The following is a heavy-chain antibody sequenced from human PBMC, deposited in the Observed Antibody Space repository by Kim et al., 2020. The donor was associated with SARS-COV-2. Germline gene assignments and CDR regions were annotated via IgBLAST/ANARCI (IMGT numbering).Heavy chain of an antibody. V-gene: IGHV1-69*13. D-gene: IGHD2-15*01. CDR3: ARTAEPVADWFDP. CDR1: GGTFSSYA. J-gene: IGHJ5*02. CDR2: IIPIFGTA. Sequence: SVKVSCKASGGTFSSYAISWVRQAPGQGLEWIGGIIPIFGTANYAQKFQGRVTITADESTSTAYMELSSLRSEDTAVYYCARTAEPVADWFDPWGQGTLVTVSS.